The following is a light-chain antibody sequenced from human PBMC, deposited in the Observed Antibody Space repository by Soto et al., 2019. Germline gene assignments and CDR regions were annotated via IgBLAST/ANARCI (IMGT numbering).Light chain of an antibody. V-gene: IGLV2-8*01. CDR3: SSYGGSDNLI. J-gene: IGLJ2*01. CDR1: SSDVGGYNC. Sequence: QSALPQPPSASGSPGQSVTISCTGSSSDVGGYNCVSWFQQHPGKAPKLMIFEDIKRPSGVPDRFSASKSGNTASLTVSGLQAEDEADYYCSSYGGSDNLIVGGGTKLTVL. CDR2: EDI.